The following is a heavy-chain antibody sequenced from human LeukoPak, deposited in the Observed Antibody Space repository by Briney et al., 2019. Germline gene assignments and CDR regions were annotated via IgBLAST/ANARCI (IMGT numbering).Heavy chain of an antibody. CDR3: ARGGIVGSRTNWFDP. CDR2: IYYIGST. D-gene: IGHD1-26*01. V-gene: IGHV4-59*01. Sequence: SETLSLSCTVSGGSIRSYYWSWIRQPPGKGLECIGYIYYIGSTNYNPSLKSRVTISLDTSKSQFSLKLTSVTPADTAVYYCARGGIVGSRTNWFDPWGQGILVTVSS. J-gene: IGHJ5*02. CDR1: GGSIRSYY.